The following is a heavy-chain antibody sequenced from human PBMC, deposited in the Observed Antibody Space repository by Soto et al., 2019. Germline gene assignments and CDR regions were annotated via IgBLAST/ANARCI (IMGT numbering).Heavy chain of an antibody. V-gene: IGHV3-30*18. D-gene: IGHD2-15*01. Sequence: VQLLESGGGLIQPGGSLRLSCAASGFTFSYGIHWLRQAPGKGLVWLAYISYDSSNKFYGDSVKGRFTISRDNSKNTQFLQMNSLRAEDTAVYYCAKLVIGYCSGNTCDDYWGQGTLVAVSS. CDR2: ISYDSSNK. CDR3: AKLVIGYCSGNTCDDY. CDR1: GFTFSYG. J-gene: IGHJ4*02.